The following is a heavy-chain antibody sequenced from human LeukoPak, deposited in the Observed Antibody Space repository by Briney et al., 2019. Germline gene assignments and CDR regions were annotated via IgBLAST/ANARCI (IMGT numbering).Heavy chain of an antibody. V-gene: IGHV1-8*01. Sequence: ASVKVSCKASGYTFTSLDINWVRQATGQGLEWLGWVNTKSGNTGSAQNFQGRVTFTRDTSINTAYMELSSLRSGDTAIYYCARVDGSPDYWGQGTLVTVSS. D-gene: IGHD2-15*01. CDR3: ARVDGSPDY. CDR1: GYTFTSLD. J-gene: IGHJ4*02. CDR2: VNTKSGNT.